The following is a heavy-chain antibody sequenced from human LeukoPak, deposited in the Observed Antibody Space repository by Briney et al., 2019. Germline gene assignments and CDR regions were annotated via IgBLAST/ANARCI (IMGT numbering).Heavy chain of an antibody. V-gene: IGHV3-21*06. Sequence: GGSLRLSCVASGFSFSTYSMNWVRQAPGKGLEWVSSVTGSGTTKYYADSVKGRFVLSRDNAKNSLYLQMNSLRAEDTAVYFCARERQLVTDYWGPGTLVTVSS. J-gene: IGHJ4*01. D-gene: IGHD6-6*01. CDR3: ARERQLVTDY. CDR1: GFSFSTYS. CDR2: VTGSGTTK.